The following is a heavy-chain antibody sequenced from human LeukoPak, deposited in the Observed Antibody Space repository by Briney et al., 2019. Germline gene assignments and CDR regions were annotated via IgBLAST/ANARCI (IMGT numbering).Heavy chain of an antibody. CDR2: IYTSEST. CDR3: ARSDTVSSISYYYYMDV. Sequence: SETLSLTCTVSGGSISSSNFYWGWLRQPPGKGLEWIGRIYTSESTNYNPSLKSRVTISVDTSKNQLSLQLSSVTAADTAVYYSARSDTVSSISYYYYMDVWGKGTTVTIS. J-gene: IGHJ6*03. CDR1: GGSISSSNFY. V-gene: IGHV4-61*05. D-gene: IGHD3-16*01.